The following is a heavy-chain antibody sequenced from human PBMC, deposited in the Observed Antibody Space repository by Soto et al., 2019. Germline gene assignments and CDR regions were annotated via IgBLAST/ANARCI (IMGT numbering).Heavy chain of an antibody. CDR2: IHYSGDS. J-gene: IGHJ4*02. V-gene: IGHV4-31*03. CDR3: ARDVNDSSGSQGFDY. CDR1: GDSVSSNNYY. Sequence: PSETLPLTCTVIGDSVSSNNYYWSWIRQRPGKGLEWIGYIHYSGDSYDNPSLTSRITMSMDVSKNQFSLNLRSVTAADTAIYYCARDVNDSSGSQGFDYWGQGTLVTVSS. D-gene: IGHD3-22*01.